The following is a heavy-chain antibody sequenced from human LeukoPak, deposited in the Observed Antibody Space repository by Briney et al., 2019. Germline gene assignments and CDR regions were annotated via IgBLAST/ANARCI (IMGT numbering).Heavy chain of an antibody. J-gene: IGHJ4*02. D-gene: IGHD4-17*01. CDR1: GFTFDDYA. Sequence: GGSLRLSCAASGFTFDDYAMHWVRQAPGKGLEWVSGISWNSGSIGYADSVKGRFTISRDNAKNSLYLQMSSLRAEDTAVYYCAKRTLSSVTTLSRSWGQGTLVTVSS. V-gene: IGHV3-9*01. CDR3: AKRTLSSVTTLSRS. CDR2: ISWNSGSI.